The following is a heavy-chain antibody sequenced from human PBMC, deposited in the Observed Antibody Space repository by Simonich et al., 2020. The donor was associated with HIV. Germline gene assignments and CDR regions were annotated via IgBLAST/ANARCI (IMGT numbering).Heavy chain of an antibody. Sequence: QVQLQQWGAGLLKPWETLSLTCAVYGGSFSGYYWTWIRQPPGKGLAWIGEITYSGRTNYNPSLKRRVTISVDTSKKQFSLKLTSVTAADTAIYFCAREVGYYPPQLEENNAFDVWGQGTMVTVSS. CDR2: ITYSGRT. CDR3: AREVGYYPPQLEENNAFDV. V-gene: IGHV4-34*01. D-gene: IGHD2-8*01. CDR1: GGSFSGYY. J-gene: IGHJ3*01.